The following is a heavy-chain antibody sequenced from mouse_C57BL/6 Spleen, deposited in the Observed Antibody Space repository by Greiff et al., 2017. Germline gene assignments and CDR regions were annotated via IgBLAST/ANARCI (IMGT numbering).Heavy chain of an antibody. V-gene: IGHV1-80*01. CDR1: GYAISSYW. Sequence: QVQLQQSGAELVKPGASVKISCKATGYAISSYWLNWVTQRPGKGLEWIGQIYPGDGDTNNNGQFKGKATLTADKSSSTAYMQLSSRTSEDSAVYFCARLPLGIAYWGQGTLVTVSA. CDR3: ARLPLGIAY. J-gene: IGHJ3*01. CDR2: IYPGDGDT. D-gene: IGHD3-3*01.